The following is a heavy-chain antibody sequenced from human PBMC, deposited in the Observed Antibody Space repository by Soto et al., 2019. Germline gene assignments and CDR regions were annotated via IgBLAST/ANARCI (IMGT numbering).Heavy chain of an antibody. CDR3: ARPPLYSSGGYFDS. V-gene: IGHV3-23*01. D-gene: IGHD6-19*01. Sequence: PGGSLRLSCAASGFTFSTYAMSWVRQAPGKGLEWVSAISGSGGSTYYADSVKDRFTISRDNSINRLYLHVNSLRTEDTAVYFCARPPLYSSGGYFDSWGHGTLVTVSS. J-gene: IGHJ4*01. CDR2: ISGSGGST. CDR1: GFTFSTYA.